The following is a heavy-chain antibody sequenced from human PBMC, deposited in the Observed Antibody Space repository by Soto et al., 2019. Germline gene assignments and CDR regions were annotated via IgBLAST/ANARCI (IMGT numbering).Heavy chain of an antibody. CDR2: IYHSGGA. Sequence: SQTLSLTCTVSGDSITSGGYYWSWLRQQPGKGLEWIGYIYHSGGASYNPSLRGRAVISIDTSQNQFFLRMNAVTAADTATYYCARDYYGAGSQYYYYGMEVLGQGTTVTVSS. J-gene: IGHJ6*02. CDR1: GDSITSGGYY. V-gene: IGHV4-31*03. D-gene: IGHD3-10*01. CDR3: ARDYYGAGSQYYYYGMEV.